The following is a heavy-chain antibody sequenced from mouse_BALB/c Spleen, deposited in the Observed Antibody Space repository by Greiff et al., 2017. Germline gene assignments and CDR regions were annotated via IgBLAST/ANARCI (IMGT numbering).Heavy chain of an antibody. Sequence: EVQGVESGTVLARPGASVKMSCKASGYTFTSYWMHWVKQRPGQGLEWIGAIYPGNSDTSYNQKFKGKAKLTAVTSTSTAYMELSSLTNEDSAVYYCTRYYTTGYYAMDYWGQGTSVTVSS. V-gene: IGHV1-5*01. CDR1: GYTFTSYW. CDR2: IYPGNSDT. CDR3: TRYYTTGYYAMDY. J-gene: IGHJ4*01. D-gene: IGHD2-12*01.